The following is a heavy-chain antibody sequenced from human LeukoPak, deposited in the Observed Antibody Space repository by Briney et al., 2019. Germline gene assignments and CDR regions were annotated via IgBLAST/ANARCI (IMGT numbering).Heavy chain of an antibody. Sequence: LPGGSLRLSCAASGFTLDDYAMHWVRHAPGKGLEWVSGMSWNSGSRVYVDSVKGRFTISRDNAKDSLYLQMDSLRPEDMALYYCATDVSLGFCSGGSCSAHFDSWGQGTLVTVSS. D-gene: IGHD2-15*01. CDR1: GFTLDDYA. CDR3: ATDVSLGFCSGGSCSAHFDS. V-gene: IGHV3-9*03. J-gene: IGHJ4*02. CDR2: MSWNSGSR.